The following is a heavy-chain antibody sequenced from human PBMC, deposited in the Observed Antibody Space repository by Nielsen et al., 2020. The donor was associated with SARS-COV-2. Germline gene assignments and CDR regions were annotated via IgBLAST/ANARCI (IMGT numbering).Heavy chain of an antibody. CDR2: ITNTGAE. Sequence: GESLKISFSTSGFKFSGHYVTCLQQPPGKGLGWVSYITNTGAEYYADSVKGRFTISRDNAQSSLYLHMNNLRAEDTAVYYCASSGWLDHWGQGTLVTVSS. CDR1: GFKFSGHY. V-gene: IGHV3-69-1*01. J-gene: IGHJ4*02. CDR3: ASSGWLDH. D-gene: IGHD6-19*01.